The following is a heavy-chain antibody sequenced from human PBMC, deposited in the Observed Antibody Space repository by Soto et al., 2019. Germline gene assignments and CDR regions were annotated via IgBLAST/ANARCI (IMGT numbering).Heavy chain of an antibody. D-gene: IGHD1-26*01. J-gene: IGHJ4*02. CDR2: MSYDGSNE. CDR3: AKDGSHNFDY. Sequence: QVQLVESGGGVVQPGRSLRRSCAASGFTFSHYAMHWVRQAPGKGLEWVALMSYDGSNEYYADSVKGRFTISRDNSKNTLYLQMNSLRAEDTAVYYCAKDGSHNFDYWGQGALGTVSS. CDR1: GFTFSHYA. V-gene: IGHV3-30*18.